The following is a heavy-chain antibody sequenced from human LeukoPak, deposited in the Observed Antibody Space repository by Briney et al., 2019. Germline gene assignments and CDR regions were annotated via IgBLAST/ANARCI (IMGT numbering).Heavy chain of an antibody. CDR1: GGSISSSSYY. CDR2: IYYTGST. Sequence: PSETLSLTCTVSGGSISSSSYYWGWIRQPPGKGLEWIGSIYYTGSTYYNPSLKSRVTISVATSKNQFSLKLSSVTAADTAVYYCARLHGVGSSWYVGYWGQGTLVTVSS. V-gene: IGHV4-39*01. J-gene: IGHJ4*02. D-gene: IGHD6-13*01. CDR3: ARLHGVGSSWYVGY.